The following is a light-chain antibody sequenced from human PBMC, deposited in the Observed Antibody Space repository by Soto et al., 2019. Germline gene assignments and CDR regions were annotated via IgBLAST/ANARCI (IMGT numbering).Light chain of an antibody. V-gene: IGKV3-15*01. Sequence: EIVMTQSPAALSVSPGERATLSCRASQSVRTNLAWYRQKPGQAPTLLIYDASIRATGIPARFSGSGSGTEFTLTISSLQSEDFAVYYCQQYNGWPPWTFAQGTQVEIK. CDR3: QQYNGWPPWT. J-gene: IGKJ1*01. CDR1: QSVRTN. CDR2: DAS.